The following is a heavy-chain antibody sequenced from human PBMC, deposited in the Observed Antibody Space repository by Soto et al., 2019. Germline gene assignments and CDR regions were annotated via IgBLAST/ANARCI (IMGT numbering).Heavy chain of an antibody. CDR3: ARDHHTAMVQDV. CDR2: IWYDGSNK. D-gene: IGHD5-18*01. V-gene: IGHV3-33*01. CDR1: GFTFSSYG. J-gene: IGHJ6*02. Sequence: VGPLRLSCAASGFTFSSYGMHWVRQAPGKGLEWVAVIWYDGSNKYYTDSVKGRFTISRDNSKSTLYLQMNSLRAEDTAVYYCARDHHTAMVQDVWGQGTTVTVSS.